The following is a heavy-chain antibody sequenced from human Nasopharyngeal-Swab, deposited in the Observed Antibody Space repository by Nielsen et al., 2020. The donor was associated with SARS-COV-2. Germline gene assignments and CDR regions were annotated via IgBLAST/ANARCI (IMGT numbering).Heavy chain of an antibody. CDR3: AHRLTTVTTSSFDP. V-gene: IGHV2-5*01. Sequence: SGPTLVKPTETLRLTCTFSGFSLSTSGVGVGWIRQPPGKALEWLALIYWHDERRYRPSLKSRLTISKDTSKNQVVLTMTNMDPVDTATYYCAHRLTTVTTSSFDPWGQGTTVTVFS. CDR2: IYWHDER. D-gene: IGHD4-17*01. J-gene: IGHJ6*02. CDR1: GFSLSTSGVG.